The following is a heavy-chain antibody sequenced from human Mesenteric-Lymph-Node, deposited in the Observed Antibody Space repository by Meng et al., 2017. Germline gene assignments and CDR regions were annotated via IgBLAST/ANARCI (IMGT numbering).Heavy chain of an antibody. CDR2: INCNGGST. J-gene: IGHJ4*02. Sequence: GESLKISCAASGFTFDDYGMSWVRQAPGKGLEWVSGINCNGGSTGYADSVKGRFTISRDNAKNSLYLQMNSLRAEDTALYYCARSRTYYYDSSGYLYFDYWGQGTLVTVSS. V-gene: IGHV3-20*04. CDR1: GFTFDDYG. D-gene: IGHD3-22*01. CDR3: ARSRTYYYDSSGYLYFDY.